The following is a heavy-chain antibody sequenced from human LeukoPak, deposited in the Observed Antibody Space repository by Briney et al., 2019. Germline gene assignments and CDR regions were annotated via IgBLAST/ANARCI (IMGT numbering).Heavy chain of an antibody. J-gene: IGHJ3*02. V-gene: IGHV3-21*01. Sequence: GGSLRLSCAASGFTFSSYSMNWVRQAPGKGLEWVTSISSSSSYIYYADSVKGQFTISRDNAKNSLYLQMNSLRAEDTAVYYCARDRLRVEMVTRDAFDIWGQGTLVTVSS. D-gene: IGHD5-24*01. CDR1: GFTFSSYS. CDR2: ISSSSSYI. CDR3: ARDRLRVEMVTRDAFDI.